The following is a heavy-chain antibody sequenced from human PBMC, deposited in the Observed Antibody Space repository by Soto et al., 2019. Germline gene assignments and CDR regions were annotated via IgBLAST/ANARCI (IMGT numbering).Heavy chain of an antibody. CDR2: IIPILGTA. V-gene: IGHV1-69*08. D-gene: IGHD2-15*01. CDR3: ARDNEYCSGGSCFLTTPNYGMDV. Sequence: SVKVTCKDSGGTYSSNTSSWVRQAPGQGLEWMGRIIPILGTANYAQKFQGRVTITADESTSTAYMELSSLRSEDTAVYYCARDNEYCSGGSCFLTTPNYGMDVWGQGTTVTVSS. CDR1: GGTYSSNT. J-gene: IGHJ6*02.